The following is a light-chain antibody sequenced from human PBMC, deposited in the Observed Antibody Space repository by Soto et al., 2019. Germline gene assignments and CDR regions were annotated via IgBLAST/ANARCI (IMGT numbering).Light chain of an antibody. J-gene: IGKJ5*01. CDR3: QQRSNWPPT. Sequence: DIQMTQSPSTLSASVGDRVTITCRASQSISSWLAWYQQKPGEAPKLLIYDASALPRGVPARFSGSGSGTDFTLTISSLEPEDFAVYYCQQRSNWPPTFGQGTRLEIK. V-gene: IGKV1-5*01. CDR1: QSISSW. CDR2: DAS.